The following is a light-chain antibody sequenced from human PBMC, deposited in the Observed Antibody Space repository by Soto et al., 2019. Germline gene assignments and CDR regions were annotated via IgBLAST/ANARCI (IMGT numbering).Light chain of an antibody. V-gene: IGKV1-9*01. CDR3: QQLFDSPIT. CDR1: QVISTS. CDR2: AAS. Sequence: DIQLTQSPSFLSPSLGESVTITCRASQVISTSLAWYQVKPWKAPKLLIYAASTLESGVPSRFSATVSGTEFSLTITSLQPEDFATYYCQQLFDSPITFGQGTRLEIK. J-gene: IGKJ5*01.